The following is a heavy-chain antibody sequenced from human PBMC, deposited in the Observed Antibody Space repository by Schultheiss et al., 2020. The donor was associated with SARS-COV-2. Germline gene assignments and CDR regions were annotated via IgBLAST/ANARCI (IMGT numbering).Heavy chain of an antibody. J-gene: IGHJ6*03. Sequence: GGSLRLSCAASGFTFSSYGMHWVRQAPGKGLEWVAVISYDGSNKYYADSVKGRFTISRDNSKNTLYLQMNSLRAEDTAVYYCARLPKTSNPLYYYYYMDVWGKGTTVTVSS. CDR2: ISYDGSNK. V-gene: IGHV3-30*12. CDR3: ARLPKTSNPLYYYYYMDV. CDR1: GFTFSSYG.